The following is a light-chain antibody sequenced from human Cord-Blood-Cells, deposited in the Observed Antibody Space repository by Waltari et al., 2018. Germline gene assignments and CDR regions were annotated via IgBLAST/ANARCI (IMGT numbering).Light chain of an antibody. J-gene: IGLJ3*02. Sequence: QSALTQPASVSGSPGPPITIPCTGTSSDVGSYTLVSWYQHHPGKAPKLMIYEGSQRPSGVSNRFSGSKSGNTASLTISGLQAEDEADYYCCSYAGSSTWVFGGGTKLTVL. V-gene: IGLV2-23*01. CDR1: SSDVGSYTL. CDR2: EGS. CDR3: CSYAGSSTWV.